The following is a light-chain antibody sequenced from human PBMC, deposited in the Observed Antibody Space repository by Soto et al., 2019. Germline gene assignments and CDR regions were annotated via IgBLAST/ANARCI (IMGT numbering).Light chain of an antibody. CDR1: SSDVGGYNY. Sequence: QSALTQPASVSGSPGQSITFSCTGTSSDVGGYNYVSWYQQHPGKAPKLMIYDVSNRPSGVSNRFSGSKSGNTASPTISGLQAEDEADYYCSSYTSSSTLYVFGTGTKVTVL. V-gene: IGLV2-14*01. CDR3: SSYTSSSTLYV. CDR2: DVS. J-gene: IGLJ1*01.